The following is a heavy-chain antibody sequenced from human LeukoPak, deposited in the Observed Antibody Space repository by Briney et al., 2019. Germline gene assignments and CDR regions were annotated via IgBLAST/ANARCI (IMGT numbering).Heavy chain of an antibody. V-gene: IGHV1-18*01. CDR3: ARDRSMVVPAAIPDAFDI. Sequence: ASVKVSCKASGYTFTSYDINWVRQATGQGLEWMGWISAYNGNTNYAQKLQGRVTMTTDTSTSTAYMELRSLRSDDTAVYYCARDRSMVVPAAIPDAFDIWGQGTMVTVSS. D-gene: IGHD2-2*01. CDR1: GYTFTSYD. CDR2: ISAYNGNT. J-gene: IGHJ3*02.